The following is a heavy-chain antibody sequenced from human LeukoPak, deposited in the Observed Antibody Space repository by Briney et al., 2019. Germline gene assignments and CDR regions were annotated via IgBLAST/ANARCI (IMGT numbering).Heavy chain of an antibody. J-gene: IGHJ4*02. V-gene: IGHV3-33*01. CDR2: IWYDGSNK. CDR1: GFTFSSYG. D-gene: IGHD5-12*01. CDR3: ARSDSGYGHLDY. Sequence: GGSLRISCAASGFTFSSYGMHWVRQAPGKGLEWVAVIWYDGSNKYYADSVKGRFIISRDNSKNTLYLQMNSLRAEDTAVYYCARSDSGYGHLDYWGQGTLVTVSS.